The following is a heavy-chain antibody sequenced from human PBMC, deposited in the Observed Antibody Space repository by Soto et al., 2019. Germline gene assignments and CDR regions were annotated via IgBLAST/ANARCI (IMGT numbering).Heavy chain of an antibody. CDR3: ARGTENSGSYYTAFDV. D-gene: IGHD3-10*01. CDR1: GDSISSYH. Sequence: PSETLSLTCSVSGDSISSYHWSWIRQPPGKGLEWIGYIYYSGTTNYNSSLKSRVTISVDTSKNQFSLKLSSVTAADTALYYCARGTENSGSYYTAFDVWGQGTMVTVSS. J-gene: IGHJ3*01. V-gene: IGHV4-59*01. CDR2: IYYSGTT.